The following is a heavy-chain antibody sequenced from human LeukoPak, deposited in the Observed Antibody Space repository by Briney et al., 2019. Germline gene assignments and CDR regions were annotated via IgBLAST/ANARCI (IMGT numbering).Heavy chain of an antibody. CDR1: GYTFTGYY. V-gene: IGHV1-2*02. CDR3: ARVEAAAATYDAFDI. D-gene: IGHD6-13*01. Sequence: ASVKVSCKASGYTFTGYYMHWVRQAPGHGLEWMGWINPDSGGTNYAQKFQGRVTMTRDTSISTAYMELSRLRSDDTAVYYCARVEAAAATYDAFDIWGQGTMVTVSS. J-gene: IGHJ3*02. CDR2: INPDSGGT.